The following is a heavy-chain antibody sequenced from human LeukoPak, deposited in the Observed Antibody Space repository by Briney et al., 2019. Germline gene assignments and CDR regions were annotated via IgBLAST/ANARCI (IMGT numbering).Heavy chain of an antibody. J-gene: IGHJ4*02. Sequence: GGSLRLSCAASALTFGIYAIGCVRQPPGKLLEWVSSISYFGGSTYYEDYVKGRLNISRDNSKNRLYLQMNSLRAEDTAIYYCAKDQSRDYGSGSYFRGIFGYWGQGTLVTVSS. CDR3: AKDQSRDYGSGSYFRGIFGY. V-gene: IGHV3-23*01. CDR1: ALTFGIYA. CDR2: ISYFGGST. D-gene: IGHD3-10*01.